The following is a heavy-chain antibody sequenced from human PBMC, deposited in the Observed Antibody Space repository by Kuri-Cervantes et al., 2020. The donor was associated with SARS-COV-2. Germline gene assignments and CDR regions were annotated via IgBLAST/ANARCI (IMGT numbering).Heavy chain of an antibody. CDR2: IFSNDGR. V-gene: IGHV2-26*01. J-gene: IGHJ6*02. Sequence: SGPTLVKPTETLTLTCTVSGFSLSNPRMGVSWIRQPPGKTPEWLAHIFSNDGRSYSTSLKNRLTISKETSKSQVVLTMTNMDPVATATYYCARMKLEYGTNPRGDHYYGLDVWGQGTTVTVSS. D-gene: IGHD6-6*01. CDR1: GFSLSNPRMG. CDR3: ARMKLEYGTNPRGDHYYGLDV.